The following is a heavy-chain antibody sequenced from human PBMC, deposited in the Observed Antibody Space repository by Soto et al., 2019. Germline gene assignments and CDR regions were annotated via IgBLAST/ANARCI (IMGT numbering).Heavy chain of an antibody. V-gene: IGHV3-30*01. CDR3: ARADSNGWSDC. D-gene: IGHD6-13*01. J-gene: IGHJ4*02. CDR2: ISYDGTNK. CDR1: GFTFRSYA. Sequence: QVQLVESGGGVVQPGRSLRLSCAASGFTFRSYAMDWVRQAPGKGLEWVAVISYDGTNKYYADSVKGRFTISRDNSKNTLSLHMNSLSAEDTAVCYCARADSNGWSDCWGQGTLVTVSS.